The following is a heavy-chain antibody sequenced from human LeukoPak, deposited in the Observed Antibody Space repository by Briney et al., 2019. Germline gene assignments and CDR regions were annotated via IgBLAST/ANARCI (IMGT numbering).Heavy chain of an antibody. D-gene: IGHD6-19*01. CDR3: ARHAGAYTSGWYEDY. V-gene: IGHV5-51*01. CDR2: IYPGDSDT. Sequence: GDSLKISCKCSGYSFTSYWIGWVRQMPGKGLEWMGIIYPGDSDTRYSPSFQGQVHISVDKSISTAYLQWSSLKASDTAIYYCARHAGAYTSGWYEDYWGQGTLVTVSS. J-gene: IGHJ4*02. CDR1: GYSFTSYW.